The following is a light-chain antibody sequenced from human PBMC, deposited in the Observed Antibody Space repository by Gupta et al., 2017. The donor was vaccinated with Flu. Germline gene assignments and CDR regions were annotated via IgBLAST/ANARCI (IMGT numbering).Light chain of an antibody. CDR2: EVS. CDR1: SSDVGGYNY. CDR3: SSYTSSSILYV. V-gene: IGLV2-14*01. Sequence: QSALTQPASVPGSPGQSITISCTGTSSDVGGYNYVPWYQQHPGKAPNLMIYEVSNRPSGVSNRFSGSKSGNTASLTISGLQAEDEADYYCSSYTSSSILYVFGTGTKVTVL. J-gene: IGLJ1*01.